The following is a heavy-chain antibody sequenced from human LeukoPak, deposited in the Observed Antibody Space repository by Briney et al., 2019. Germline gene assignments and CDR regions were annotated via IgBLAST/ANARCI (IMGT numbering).Heavy chain of an antibody. J-gene: IGHJ4*02. CDR3: ARVSPPMQLWAFDY. V-gene: IGHV3-7*03. Sequence: GGSLRLSCVASGFTFSTYWMSWVRQAPGKGLEWVANIKENGNEKYYVDSVKCRFTISRDNAKNSLYLQMNSQRAEDTAVYYCARVSPPMQLWAFDYWGQGTLVTVSS. CDR2: IKENGNEK. D-gene: IGHD5-18*01. CDR1: GFTFSTYW.